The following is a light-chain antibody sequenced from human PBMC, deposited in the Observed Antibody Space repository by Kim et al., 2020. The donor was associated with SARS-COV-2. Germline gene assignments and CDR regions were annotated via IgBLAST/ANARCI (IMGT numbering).Light chain of an antibody. CDR2: AAS. V-gene: IGKV1-17*03. Sequence: ASVGDRVPSTCRASQAIRNYLAWFQQKTGKVPKRLRDAASSLQSGVPSRFSGGGFGTEFSLTITSLQPADFATYYCLQHDTYPRTFGGGTKVDIK. CDR1: QAIRNY. J-gene: IGKJ4*01. CDR3: LQHDTYPRT.